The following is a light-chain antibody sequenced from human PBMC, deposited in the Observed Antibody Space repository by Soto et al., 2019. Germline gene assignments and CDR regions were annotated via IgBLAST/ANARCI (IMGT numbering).Light chain of an antibody. CDR3: QQYGSSPVYT. V-gene: IGKV3-20*01. CDR1: QSVSSY. CDR2: GVS. J-gene: IGKJ2*01. Sequence: EIVLTQSPGTLSLSPGERATLSCRASQSVSSYLAWYQQKPGQAPRLLIYGVSSRATGIPDRFSGSGSGTDFTLTISRLEPEDFAVYYCQQYGSSPVYTFGQGTKLEIK.